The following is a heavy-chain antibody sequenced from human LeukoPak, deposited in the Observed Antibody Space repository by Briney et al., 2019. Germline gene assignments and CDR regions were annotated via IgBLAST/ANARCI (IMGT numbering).Heavy chain of an antibody. J-gene: IGHJ4*02. V-gene: IGHV3-48*01. CDR2: ITSNLATI. Sequence: GGSLRLSCAASGFTFNIYSINWVRQAPGKGLEWISYITSNLATIRYADSVRGRFTISRDNAGKSLFLHMNSLRGDDTAVYYCARSVEGHFDYWGQGTLVTVSS. CDR3: ARSVEGHFDY. D-gene: IGHD2-21*01. CDR1: GFTFNIYS.